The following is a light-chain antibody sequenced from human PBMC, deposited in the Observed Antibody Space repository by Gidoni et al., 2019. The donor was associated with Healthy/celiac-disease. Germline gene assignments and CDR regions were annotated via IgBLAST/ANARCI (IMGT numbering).Light chain of an antibody. CDR2: GAS. V-gene: IGKV3-15*01. Sequence: EIVMTKSPATLSVSPGERATLSCRASQSVSSNLAWYQQKPGQAPRLLIYGASTRATGIPARFSGSGSGTEFTLTISSLQSEDFAVYYCQQYNNWPPWTFGQGTPWKSN. CDR3: QQYNNWPPWT. CDR1: QSVSSN. J-gene: IGKJ1*01.